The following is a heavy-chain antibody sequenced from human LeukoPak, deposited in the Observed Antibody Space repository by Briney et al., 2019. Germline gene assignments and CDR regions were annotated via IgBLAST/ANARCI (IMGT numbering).Heavy chain of an antibody. J-gene: IGHJ4*02. CDR2: INGSGSFT. Sequence: GGSLRLSCAASGFTFSNYVMGWVRQDPGKGLQWVSIINGSGSFTSYADSVKGRLTISRDNSKNTVYLQMGSLKTEDTAVYYCATGGYYFDYWGQGTLVTVSS. V-gene: IGHV3-23*05. CDR3: ATGGYYFDY. CDR1: GFTFSNYV. D-gene: IGHD4-23*01.